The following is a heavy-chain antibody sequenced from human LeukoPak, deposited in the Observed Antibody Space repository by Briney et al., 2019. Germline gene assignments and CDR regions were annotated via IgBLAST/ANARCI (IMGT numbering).Heavy chain of an antibody. D-gene: IGHD1-14*01. CDR1: GGSISSGGYY. CDR3: ARQDLRNPMLAAFDI. J-gene: IGHJ3*02. Sequence: SQTLSLTCTVSGGSISSGGYYWSWIRQHPGKGLEWIGYIYYSGSTYYNPSLKSRVTISVDTSKNQFSLKLSSVTAADTAVYYCARQDLRNPMLAAFDIWGQGTMVTVSS. CDR2: IYYSGST. V-gene: IGHV4-31*03.